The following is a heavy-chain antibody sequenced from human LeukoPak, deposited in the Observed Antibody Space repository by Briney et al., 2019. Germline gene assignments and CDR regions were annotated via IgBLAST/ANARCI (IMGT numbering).Heavy chain of an antibody. CDR1: GFTFSSYG. CDR3: AKELNRGSPDY. Sequence: GGSLRLSCAASGFTFSSYGMHWVRQAPGKGLEWVAVISYDGSNEYYADSVKGRFTISRDNSKNTLYLQMSSLRAEDTAVYYCAKELNRGSPDYWGQGTLVTVPS. D-gene: IGHD2/OR15-2a*01. J-gene: IGHJ4*02. CDR2: ISYDGSNE. V-gene: IGHV3-30*18.